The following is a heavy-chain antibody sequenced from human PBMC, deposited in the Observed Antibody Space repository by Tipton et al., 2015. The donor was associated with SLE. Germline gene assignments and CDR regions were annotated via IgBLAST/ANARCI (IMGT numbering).Heavy chain of an antibody. CDR2: IHYSGST. J-gene: IGHJ4*02. CDR3: ARGDRYSSGFDY. Sequence: TLSLTCTVSGASISSGSYYWNWIRQHPGKGLEWIGYIHYSGSTYYNPSLESRVTTSIDTSKNHFSLKMTSVTAADPAVYYCARGDRYSSGFDYWGQGTLVTVSS. CDR1: GASISSGSYY. D-gene: IGHD6-19*01. V-gene: IGHV4-31*03.